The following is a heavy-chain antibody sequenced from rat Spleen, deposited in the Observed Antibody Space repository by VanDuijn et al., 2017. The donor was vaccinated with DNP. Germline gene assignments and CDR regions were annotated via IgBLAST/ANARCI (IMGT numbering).Heavy chain of an antibody. CDR2: ISRAGNI. J-gene: IGHJ3*01. V-gene: IGHV2S8*01. D-gene: IGHD4-3*01. CDR3: TRDWSRGPFAY. CDR1: GFSLTVYG. Sequence: QVQLKESGPGLVQPSQTLSLTCTVSGFSLTVYGVSWVRQPPGKGLEWISAISRAGNIYYNSGLKSRLSISRDTSKSQVFLKMNSLQTEDTAIYFCTRDWSRGPFAYWGQGTLVTVSS.